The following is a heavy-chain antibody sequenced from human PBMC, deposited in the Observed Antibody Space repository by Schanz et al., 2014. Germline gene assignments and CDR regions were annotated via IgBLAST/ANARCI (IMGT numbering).Heavy chain of an antibody. D-gene: IGHD2-21*01. J-gene: IGHJ4*02. CDR3: ARDRLECGAECYSVEVFEI. CDR2: ISPYNGNT. V-gene: IGHV1-18*01. CDR1: GYTFTSYG. Sequence: QVQLVQSGAEVKKPGASVKVSCKASGYTFTSYGISWVRQAPGQGLEWMGWISPYNGNTNYAQKLQGRVTMTADTSTNTAYMELRSLRSDDTAVYYCARDRLECGAECYSVEVFEIWGQGTLVIVSS.